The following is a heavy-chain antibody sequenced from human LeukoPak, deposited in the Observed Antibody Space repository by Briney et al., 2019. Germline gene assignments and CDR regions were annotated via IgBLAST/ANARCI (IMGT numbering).Heavy chain of an antibody. Sequence: SETLSLTCTVSSGSISSSNYYWSWIRQPAGKGLEWIGRISTIGITNYNPSLNSRVTISIDTSKNQFSLKLTSVTAADTAVYYCARQTGSGLFILPGGQGTLVTVSS. J-gene: IGHJ4*02. D-gene: IGHD3/OR15-3a*01. CDR1: SGSISSSNYY. V-gene: IGHV4-61*02. CDR2: ISTIGIT. CDR3: ARQTGSGLFILP.